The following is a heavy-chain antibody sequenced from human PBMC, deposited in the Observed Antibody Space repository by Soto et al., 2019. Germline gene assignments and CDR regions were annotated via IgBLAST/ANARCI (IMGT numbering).Heavy chain of an antibody. CDR1: GLAFATYW. Sequence: GESLRLSCATSGLAFATYWVHWGRQAPGKGLEGVSSITFHGTSTYYADSVKGRVTVSRDNARSSVYLQMNILTADDTAVYYCAKYYHGDSYYYGLDVWGQGTTVTVSS. D-gene: IGHD2-21*01. CDR3: AKYYHGDSYYYGLDV. V-gene: IGHV3-74*01. J-gene: IGHJ6*02. CDR2: ITFHGTST.